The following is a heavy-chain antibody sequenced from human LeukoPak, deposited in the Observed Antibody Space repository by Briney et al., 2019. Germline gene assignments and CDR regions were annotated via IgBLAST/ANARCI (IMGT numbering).Heavy chain of an antibody. CDR1: GGSISSGSYY. D-gene: IGHD3-10*01. Sequence: SETLSLTCTVSGGSISSGSYYWSWIRQPAGKGLEWIVRIYTSGSTNYNPSLKSRVTISVDTSKNQFSLKLSSVTAADTAVYYCARVGHYYGSGSYFPWGQGTLVTVSS. CDR3: ARVGHYYGSGSYFP. CDR2: IYTSGST. V-gene: IGHV4-61*02. J-gene: IGHJ4*02.